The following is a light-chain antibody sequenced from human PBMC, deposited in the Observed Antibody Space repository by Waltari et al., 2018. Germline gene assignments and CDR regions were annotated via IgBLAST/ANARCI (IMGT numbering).Light chain of an antibody. CDR3: NCRDSSGNHLV. Sequence: SSELTQDPALSVALGQTVRITCQGDSLRSYYATWYQQKPGQAPVLVIYGENNRPAGIPDRFSGSSSGNTASLTITGAQAEDEADYYWNCRDSSGNHLVFGGGTKLSVL. CDR2: GEN. CDR1: SLRSYY. V-gene: IGLV3-19*01. J-gene: IGLJ2*01.